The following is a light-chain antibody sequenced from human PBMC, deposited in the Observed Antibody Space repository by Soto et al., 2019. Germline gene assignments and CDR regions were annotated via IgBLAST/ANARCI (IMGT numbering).Light chain of an antibody. V-gene: IGKV1-5*03. CDR2: KAS. J-gene: IGKJ4*01. Sequence: DIQMTQSPSTLSASVGDTVTITCRASQSINSWLAWYPQKPGKAPKALIYKASTLESGVPSRFSGSGSGTEFTLTISGLQPDDFATYYCQQYHTYSTFGGGTKVEIK. CDR1: QSINSW. CDR3: QQYHTYST.